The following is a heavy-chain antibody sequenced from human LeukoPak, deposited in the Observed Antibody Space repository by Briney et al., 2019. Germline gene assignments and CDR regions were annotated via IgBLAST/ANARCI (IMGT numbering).Heavy chain of an antibody. CDR2: ININSGAT. CDR1: GYTFTGYY. V-gene: IGHV1-2*02. D-gene: IGHD2-15*01. Sequence: ASVKVSCKISGYTFTGYYMHWVRQAPGQGLEYMGWININSGATNNAQKLQGRVTMTRDTSISTAYIDLSRLTSDDTAIYYCAREYCNRETCYQGFDYWGQGTLVTVSS. CDR3: AREYCNRETCYQGFDY. J-gene: IGHJ4*02.